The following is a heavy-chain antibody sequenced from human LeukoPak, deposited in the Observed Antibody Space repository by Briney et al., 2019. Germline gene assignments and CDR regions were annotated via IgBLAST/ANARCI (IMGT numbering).Heavy chain of an antibody. CDR2: INHSGST. J-gene: IGHJ4*02. D-gene: IGHD2-15*01. CDR1: GGSISSYY. Sequence: SETLSLTCTVSGGSISSYYWSWIRQPPGKGLEWIGEINHSGSTNYNPSLKSRVTISVDTSKNQFSLKLSSVTAADTAVYYCARGGVVVVAATPIDYWGQGTLVTVSS. CDR3: ARGGVVVVAATPIDY. V-gene: IGHV4-34*01.